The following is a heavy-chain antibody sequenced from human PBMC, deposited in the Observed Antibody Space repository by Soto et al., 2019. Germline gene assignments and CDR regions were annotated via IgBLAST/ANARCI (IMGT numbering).Heavy chain of an antibody. V-gene: IGHV1-69*13. D-gene: IGHD5-12*01. CDR3: AREGGYSGYDGNYYYYYGMDV. Sequence: SVKVSCKASGGTFSSYAISWVRQAPGQGLEWMGGIIPIFGTANYAQKFQGRVTITADESTSTAYMELSSLRSEDTAVYYCAREGGYSGYDGNYYYYYGMDVWGQGTTVTVSS. J-gene: IGHJ6*02. CDR2: IIPIFGTA. CDR1: GGTFSSYA.